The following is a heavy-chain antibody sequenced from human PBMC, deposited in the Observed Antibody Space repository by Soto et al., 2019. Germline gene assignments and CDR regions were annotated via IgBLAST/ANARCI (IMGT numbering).Heavy chain of an antibody. D-gene: IGHD3-3*01. CDR3: ARIPPLYYDFWSGVGWFDP. V-gene: IGHV4-59*01. CDR2: IYYSGST. J-gene: IGHJ5*02. CDR1: GGSISSYY. Sequence: TSETLSLTCTVSGGSISSYYWSWIRQPPGKGLEWIGYIYYSGSTNYNPSLKSRVTISVDTSKNQFSLKLSSVTAADTAVYYCARIPPLYYDFWSGVGWFDPWGQGTLVTVSS.